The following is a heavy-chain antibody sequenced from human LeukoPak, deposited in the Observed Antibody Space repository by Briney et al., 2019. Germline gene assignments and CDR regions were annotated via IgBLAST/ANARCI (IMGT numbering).Heavy chain of an antibody. CDR1: GGSTSGYF. Sequence: PSETLSLTCTVSGGSTSGYFWTWIRQSPGKGLEWIGYMFPNGVTDYNPSLKSRVTISVDTSNHQVSLELSSVTAADTAIYYCARETRVEMAAITYYFFDYWGQGTLVTVSS. D-gene: IGHD5-24*01. CDR2: MFPNGVT. J-gene: IGHJ4*02. V-gene: IGHV4-59*01. CDR3: ARETRVEMAAITYYFFDY.